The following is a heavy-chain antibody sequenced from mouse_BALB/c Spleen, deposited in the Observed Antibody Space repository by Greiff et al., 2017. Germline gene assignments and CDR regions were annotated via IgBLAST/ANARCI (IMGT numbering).Heavy chain of an antibody. J-gene: IGHJ3*01. V-gene: IGHV5-17*02. D-gene: IGHD2-1*01. CDR1: GFTFSSFG. CDR3: ARSLYGNSWFAY. CDR2: ISSGSSTI. Sequence: EVPGVESGGGLVQPGGSRKLSCAASGFTFSSFGMHWVRQAPEKGLEWVAYISSGSSTIYYADTVKGRFTISRDNPKNTLFLQMTSLRSEDTAMYYCARSLYGNSWFAYWGQGTLVTVSA.